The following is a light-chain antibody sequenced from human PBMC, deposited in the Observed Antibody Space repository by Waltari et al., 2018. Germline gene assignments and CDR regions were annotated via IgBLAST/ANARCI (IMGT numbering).Light chain of an antibody. Sequence: QSALTQPASVSGSPGQSITISCTGTSSDVGVYDYVSWYQQHPGKVPKLIIYDVFKRPSGVCSRFSGSKSGNTASLTISGLQTDDGADYYCASYTTSNTLLFGGGTKLTVL. CDR3: ASYTTSNTLL. J-gene: IGLJ2*01. V-gene: IGLV2-14*03. CDR2: DVF. CDR1: SSDVGVYDY.